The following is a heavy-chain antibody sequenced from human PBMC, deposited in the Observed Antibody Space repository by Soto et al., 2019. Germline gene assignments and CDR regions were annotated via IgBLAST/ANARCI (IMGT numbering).Heavy chain of an antibody. CDR1: GGSISSSSYY. J-gene: IGHJ3*02. Sequence: PSETLSLTCTVSGGSISSSSYYWGWIRQPPGKGLEWIGSIYYSGSTYYNPSLKSRVTISVDTSKNQFSLKLSSVTAADTAVYYCARRVAVAGTTKAFDIWGQGTMVTVSS. CDR2: IYYSGST. D-gene: IGHD6-19*01. V-gene: IGHV4-39*01. CDR3: ARRVAVAGTTKAFDI.